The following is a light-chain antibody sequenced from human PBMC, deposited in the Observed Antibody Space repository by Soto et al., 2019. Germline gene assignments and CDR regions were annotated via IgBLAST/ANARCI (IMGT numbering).Light chain of an antibody. CDR1: QSVSSY. CDR2: TAS. J-gene: IGKJ3*01. CDR3: QQFNTWPFT. V-gene: IGKV3-11*01. Sequence: EIVLTQSPATLSLSPGERATLSCRASQSVSSYLAWYQQKPGQAPKLLMFTASARATGIPARFTGGGSETDFTLTISSPQPEDSAVYYCQQFNTWPFTFGPGTKVEIK.